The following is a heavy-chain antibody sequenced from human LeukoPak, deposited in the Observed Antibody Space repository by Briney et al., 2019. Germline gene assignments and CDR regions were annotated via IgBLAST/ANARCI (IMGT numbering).Heavy chain of an antibody. V-gene: IGHV3-21*01. CDR3: ARGIGSSSILDF. J-gene: IGHJ4*02. Sequence: GGSLRLSCAASGFTFSCCSMSWVRQAPGKGLEWVSSISTSSTYIYYADSMKGRFTISRDNAKNSLYLQMNSLRAEDTAVYYCARGIGSSSILDFWGQGTLVTVSS. CDR2: ISTSSTYI. D-gene: IGHD6-6*01. CDR1: GFTFSCCS.